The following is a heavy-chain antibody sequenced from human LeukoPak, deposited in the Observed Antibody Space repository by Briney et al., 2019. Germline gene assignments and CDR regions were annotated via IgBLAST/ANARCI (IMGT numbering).Heavy chain of an antibody. V-gene: IGHV1-18*01. D-gene: IGHD2-2*01. Sequence: AASVKVSCKASGYTFTSYGISWVRQAPGQGLEWMGWISAYNGNTNYAQKLQGRVTMTTDTSTSTAYMELRSLRSDDTAVYYCAKDVTYCSSTSCYVAYFDYWGQGTLVTVSS. J-gene: IGHJ4*02. CDR3: AKDVTYCSSTSCYVAYFDY. CDR1: GYTFTSYG. CDR2: ISAYNGNT.